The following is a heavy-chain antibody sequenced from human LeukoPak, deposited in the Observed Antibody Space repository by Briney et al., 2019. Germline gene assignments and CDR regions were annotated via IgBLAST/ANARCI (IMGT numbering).Heavy chain of an antibody. CDR3: ARGVIVAGAYFDY. D-gene: IGHD6-19*01. CDR1: GGSISSYY. V-gene: IGHV4-59*01. Sequence: SETLSLTCTVSGGSISSYYWSWIRQPPGKGLEWIGSMYYSGNTNYNPSLKSRVTISRDTSKNQFSLNLGSVTAADTAVYYCARGVIVAGAYFDYWGQGTLVTVSS. CDR2: MYYSGNT. J-gene: IGHJ4*02.